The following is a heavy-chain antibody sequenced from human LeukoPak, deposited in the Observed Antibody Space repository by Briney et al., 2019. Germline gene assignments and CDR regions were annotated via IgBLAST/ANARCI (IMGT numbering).Heavy chain of an antibody. CDR1: GFTFSSYE. CDR3: ARDQAVVVAATVFSYYGMDV. D-gene: IGHD2-15*01. Sequence: GGSLRLSCAASGFTFSSYEMNWVRQAPGKGLEWVSYITSSGSTIYYADSVKGRFTISRDNAKNSLYLQMNSLRAEDTAVYYCARDQAVVVAATVFSYYGMDVWGQGTMVTVSS. J-gene: IGHJ6*02. V-gene: IGHV3-48*03. CDR2: ITSSGSTI.